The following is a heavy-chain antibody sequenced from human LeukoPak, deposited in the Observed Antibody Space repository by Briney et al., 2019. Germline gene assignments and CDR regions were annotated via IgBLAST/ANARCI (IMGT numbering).Heavy chain of an antibody. CDR2: IYYSGST. D-gene: IGHD4-17*01. Sequence: PSETLSLTCTVSGGSISSSSYYWGWIRQPPGKGLEWIGSIYYSGSTYYNPSLKSRVTISVDTSKNQFSLKLSSVTAADTAVYYCARVYGDYVTFDYWGQGTLVTVSS. J-gene: IGHJ4*02. CDR1: GGSISSSSYY. V-gene: IGHV4-39*07. CDR3: ARVYGDYVTFDY.